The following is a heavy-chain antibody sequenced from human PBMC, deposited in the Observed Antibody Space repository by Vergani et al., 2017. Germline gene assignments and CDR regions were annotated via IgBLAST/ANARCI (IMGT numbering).Heavy chain of an antibody. J-gene: IGHJ4*02. D-gene: IGHD1-1*01. CDR2: IYYSGST. Sequence: QVQLQESGPGLVKPSQTLSLTCTVSGGSLSSGGYYWSWIRQHPGKGLEWIGYIYYSGSTYYNPSLKSRVTISVDTSKNQFSLKLSPVTAADTAVYYCARDTRDSFFDYWGQGTLVTVSS. CDR3: ARDTRDSFFDY. V-gene: IGHV4-31*03. CDR1: GGSLSSGGYY.